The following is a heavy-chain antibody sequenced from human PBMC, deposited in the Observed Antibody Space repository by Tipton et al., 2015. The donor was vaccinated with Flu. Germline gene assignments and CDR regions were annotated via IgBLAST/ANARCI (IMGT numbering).Heavy chain of an antibody. Sequence: GSLRLSCAASGFTFSRYAMSWVRQAPGKGLEWVSAVSGGGRPIYFADSVRGRFTISRDNIKNTLYLQMNSLRAEDTAVYYCAKVIPELVAGLDYWGQGTLVTVSS. CDR2: VSGGGRPI. CDR3: AKVIPELVAGLDY. CDR1: GFTFSRYA. D-gene: IGHD6-19*01. V-gene: IGHV3-23*01. J-gene: IGHJ4*02.